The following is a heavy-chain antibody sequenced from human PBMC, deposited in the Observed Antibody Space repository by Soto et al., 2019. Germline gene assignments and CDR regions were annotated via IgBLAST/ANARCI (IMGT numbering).Heavy chain of an antibody. Sequence: EVQLVESGGGLVQPGGSLRLSCAASGFTFSSYDMHWVRQATGKGLEWVSAIGTAGDTYYPGSVKGRFTISRENAKNSLYLQMNSLRAGDTAVYYCARAHLDCRGYEYYFDYWGQGTLVSVSS. D-gene: IGHD5-12*01. J-gene: IGHJ4*02. V-gene: IGHV3-13*01. CDR2: IGTAGDT. CDR3: ARAHLDCRGYEYYFDY. CDR1: GFTFSSYD.